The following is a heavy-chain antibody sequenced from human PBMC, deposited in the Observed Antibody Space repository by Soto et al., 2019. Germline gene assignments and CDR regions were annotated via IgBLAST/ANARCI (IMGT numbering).Heavy chain of an antibody. J-gene: IGHJ4*02. Sequence: SVKVSCNTSGNTFTSYIMHCVRRAPGQRLEWMGWIFGGNGNTKYSQKFQDRFTITRDTPASTVYMELNSLTSEDTAVYYCARGLGVALNTPLGYWGQGTEVTVS. D-gene: IGHD6-19*01. CDR1: GNTFTSYI. CDR2: IFGGNGNT. V-gene: IGHV1-3*01. CDR3: ARGLGVALNTPLGY.